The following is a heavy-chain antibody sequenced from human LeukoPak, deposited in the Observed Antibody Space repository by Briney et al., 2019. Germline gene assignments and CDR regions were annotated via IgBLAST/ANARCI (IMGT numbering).Heavy chain of an antibody. J-gene: IGHJ4*02. CDR2: ITSSGSYI. CDR3: ARAERAYQLLSAPDY. D-gene: IGHD2-2*01. Sequence: GGSLRLFCAASGFTFSSYSMNWVRQAPGKGLEWVSSITSSGSYIYYADSVKGRFAISRDNAKNSLYLQMNSLTAEDTGVYFCARAERAYQLLSAPDYWGQGTLVTVCS. V-gene: IGHV3-21*01. CDR1: GFTFSSYS.